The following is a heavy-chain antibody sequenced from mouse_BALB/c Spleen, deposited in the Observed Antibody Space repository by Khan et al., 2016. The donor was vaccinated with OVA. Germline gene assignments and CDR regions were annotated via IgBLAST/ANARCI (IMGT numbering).Heavy chain of an antibody. D-gene: IGHD2-4*01. CDR3: AREIYYDYAYYYAMDY. J-gene: IGHJ4*01. V-gene: IGHV2-6-7*01. CDR2: IWGDGST. Sequence: QVQLKESGPGLVAPPQSLSITCTVSGFSLTGYGVNWVRQPPEKGLEWLGMIWGDGSTDYNSALKSRLSISKDNSKSQVFLKMNSLHTDDTARYYCAREIYYDYAYYYAMDYWGQGTSVTVSS. CDR1: GFSLTGYG.